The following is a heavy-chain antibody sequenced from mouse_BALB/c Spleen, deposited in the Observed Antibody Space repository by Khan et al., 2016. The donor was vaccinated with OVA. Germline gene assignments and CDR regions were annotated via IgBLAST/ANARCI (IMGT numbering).Heavy chain of an antibody. J-gene: IGHJ3*01. D-gene: IGHD1-1*01. CDR1: GYTFTDYE. CDR2: IDPEAGVT. V-gene: IGHV1-15*01. Sequence: QVQLKQSGAELVRPGASVTLSCKASGYTFTDYEMHWVKQTPVHGLEWIGAIDPEAGVTAYNQKFKGKATLTADKSSTTAYMELRSLTSEGSAVYDCASQDCGSRYGFAYWGQGTLVTVSA. CDR3: ASQDCGSRYGFAY.